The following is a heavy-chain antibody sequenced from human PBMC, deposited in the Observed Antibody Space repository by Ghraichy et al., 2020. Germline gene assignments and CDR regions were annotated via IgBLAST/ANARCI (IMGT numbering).Heavy chain of an antibody. CDR2: FHHGGRT. D-gene: IGHD3-22*01. CDR1: GYYISSTYY. J-gene: IGHJ3*02. V-gene: IGHV4-38-2*01. CDR3: ARHDNMEAFDI. Sequence: ESLNISCAVSGYYISSTYYWGWIRQPPGKGLEWIGSFHHGGRTYYTPSLKSRVTISVDTSKNQSSLKLTCVTAVDTAVYYSARHDNMEAFDIWGQGTMVTVSS.